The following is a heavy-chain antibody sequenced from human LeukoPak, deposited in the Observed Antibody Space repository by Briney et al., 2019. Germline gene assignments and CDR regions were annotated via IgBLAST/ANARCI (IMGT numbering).Heavy chain of an antibody. CDR3: ASSQLGARHAFDI. J-gene: IGHJ3*02. CDR1: GGSISSYY. CDR2: IYTSGST. D-gene: IGHD1-1*01. V-gene: IGHV4-4*07. Sequence: SETLSLTCTVSGGSISSYYWSWIRQPAGKGLEWIGRIYTSGSTNYNPSLKSRVTISVDTSKNQFSLKLSSVTAADTAVYYCASSQLGARHAFDIWGQGTMVTVSS.